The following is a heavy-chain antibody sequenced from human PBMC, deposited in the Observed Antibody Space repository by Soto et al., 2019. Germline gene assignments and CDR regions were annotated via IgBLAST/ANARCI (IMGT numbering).Heavy chain of an antibody. D-gene: IGHD3-10*01. CDR2: IDWDDDK. CDR1: GFSLSTSGMR. Sequence: GSGPTLVNPTQTLTLTCTFSGFSLSTSGMRVSWIRQPPGKALEWLARIDWDDDKFYSTSLKTRLTISKDTSKNQVVLTMTNMDPVDTATYYCARTRLWFGELSTYYFDYWGQGTLVTVSS. CDR3: ARTRLWFGELSTYYFDY. V-gene: IGHV2-70*04. J-gene: IGHJ4*02.